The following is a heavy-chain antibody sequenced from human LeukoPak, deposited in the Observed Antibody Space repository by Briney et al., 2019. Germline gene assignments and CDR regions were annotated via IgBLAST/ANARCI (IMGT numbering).Heavy chain of an antibody. D-gene: IGHD3-10*01. CDR1: GFTVSSNY. CDR2: IYSGGST. Sequence: GGSLRLSCAASGFTVSSNYMSWVRQAPGKGLEWVSVIYSGGSTYYADSVKGRFTISRDNSKNTLYLQMNSLRAEDTAVYYCARERAYYGSGTFYGMDVWGKGTTVTVSS. V-gene: IGHV3-53*01. CDR3: ARERAYYGSGTFYGMDV. J-gene: IGHJ6*04.